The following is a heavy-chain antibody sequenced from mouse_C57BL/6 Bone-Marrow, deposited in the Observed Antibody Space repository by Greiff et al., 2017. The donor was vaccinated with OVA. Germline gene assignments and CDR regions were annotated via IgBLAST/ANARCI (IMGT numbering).Heavy chain of an antibody. V-gene: IGHV1-61*01. D-gene: IGHD1-1*01. CDR1: GYTFTSYW. J-gene: IGHJ4*01. CDR2: IYPSDSET. Sequence: QVQLQQPGAELVRPGSSVKLSCKASGYTFTSYWMDWVKQRPGQGLEWIGNIYPSDSETHYNQKFKDKATLTVDKSSSKTYMQLSSLTSEDSAVYYCARKGYGSSPLYAMDYWGQGTSVTVSS. CDR3: ARKGYGSSPLYAMDY.